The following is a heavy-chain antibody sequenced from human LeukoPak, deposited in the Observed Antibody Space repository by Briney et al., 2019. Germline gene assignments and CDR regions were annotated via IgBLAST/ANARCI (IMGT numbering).Heavy chain of an antibody. J-gene: IGHJ5*02. CDR2: IHYSGST. CDR3: ARSLRRIAAAGNWFDP. Sequence: SETLSLTCTVSGDSIRTQNYYWSWIRQPPGKGLEWIGYIHYSGSTNYNPSLKSRVTISVDTSKNQFSLKLSSVTAADTAVYYCARSLRRIAAAGNWFDPWGQGTLVTVSS. CDR1: GDSIRTQNYY. D-gene: IGHD6-13*01. V-gene: IGHV4-61*01.